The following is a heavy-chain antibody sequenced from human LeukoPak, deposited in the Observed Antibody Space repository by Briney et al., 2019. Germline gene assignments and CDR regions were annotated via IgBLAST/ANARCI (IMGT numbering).Heavy chain of an antibody. Sequence: PSETLSLTCTVSGGSISSGGYYWSWIRQHPGKGLEWIGYIYYSGSTYYNPSLKSRVTISVDTSKNQFSLKLSSVTAADTAVYYCARGPYYYDSSGYYYLDFYYYYGMDVWGQGTTVTVSS. V-gene: IGHV4-31*03. D-gene: IGHD3-22*01. CDR3: ARGPYYYDSSGYYYLDFYYYYGMDV. J-gene: IGHJ6*02. CDR2: IYYSGST. CDR1: GGSISSGGYY.